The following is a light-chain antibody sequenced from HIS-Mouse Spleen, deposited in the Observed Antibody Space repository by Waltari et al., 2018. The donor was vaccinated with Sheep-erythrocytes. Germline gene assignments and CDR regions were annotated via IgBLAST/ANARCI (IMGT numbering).Light chain of an antibody. CDR2: QDS. J-gene: IGLJ2*01. V-gene: IGLV3-1*01. CDR3: QAWDSSTVV. Sequence: SYELTQPPSVSVSPGQTASITCSGDKLGDKYACWYQQKPGHSPVLVIYQDSKRPSGIPGRFAGSNSGKTATLTISGTQAVDEADYCCQAWDSSTVVFGGGTKLTVL. CDR1: KLGDKY.